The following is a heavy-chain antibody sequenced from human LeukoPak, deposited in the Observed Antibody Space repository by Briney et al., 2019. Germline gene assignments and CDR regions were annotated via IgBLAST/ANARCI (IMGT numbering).Heavy chain of an antibody. J-gene: IGHJ4*02. D-gene: IGHD1-1*01. CDR3: GRDWKLDY. V-gene: IGHV3-23*01. CDR1: GFTFNNYA. CDR2: IGDTNGDT. Sequence: GSLRLSCAASGFTFNNYAMSWVRQAPGKGLEWVSAIGDTNGDTKYADSVKGRFTISRDNSRNTLYLHLNSLRVEDTAIYYCGRDWKLDYWGQGTLVTVSS.